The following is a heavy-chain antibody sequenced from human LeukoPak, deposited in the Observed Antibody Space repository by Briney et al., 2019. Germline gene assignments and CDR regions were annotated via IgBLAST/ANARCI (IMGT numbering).Heavy chain of an antibody. V-gene: IGHV5-51*01. D-gene: IGHD2-2*01. Sequence: GESLKISCKGSGYSFTSYRIGWVRQMPGKGLEWMGIIYPGDSDTRYSPSFQGQVTISADKSISTAYLQWSSLKASDTAMYYCARRSIVVVPAAKGIYFDYWGQGTLVTVSS. CDR2: IYPGDSDT. CDR1: GYSFTSYR. J-gene: IGHJ4*02. CDR3: ARRSIVVVPAAKGIYFDY.